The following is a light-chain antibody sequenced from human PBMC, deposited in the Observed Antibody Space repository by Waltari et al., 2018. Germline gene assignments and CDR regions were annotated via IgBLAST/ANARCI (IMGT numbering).Light chain of an antibody. V-gene: IGKV1-33*01. J-gene: IGKJ2*01. CDR3: QQYDNPAPYT. CDR1: QDISNY. CDR2: EAS. Sequence: ILMTQSPSSLSASVGDRVTITCQASQDISNYLNWYQLKPGKAPKLLIYEASNLETGVPSRFSGSGSGTDVAFTISSLQPEDIATYYCQQYDNPAPYTFGQGTKVEIK.